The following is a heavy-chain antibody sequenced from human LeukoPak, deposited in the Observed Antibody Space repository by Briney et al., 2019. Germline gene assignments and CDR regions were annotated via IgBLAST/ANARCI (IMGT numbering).Heavy chain of an antibody. J-gene: IGHJ3*02. V-gene: IGHV3-21*01. CDR1: GFTFSSYS. CDR2: ISSSSSYI. CDR3: ARKVVVITRRDAFDI. D-gene: IGHD3-22*01. Sequence: PGGSLRLSCAASGFTFSSYSMNWVRQAPGKGLEWVSSISSSSSYIYYADSVKGRFTISRDNAKNSLYLQMNSLRAEDTAVYYCARKVVVITRRDAFDIWGQGTMVTVSS.